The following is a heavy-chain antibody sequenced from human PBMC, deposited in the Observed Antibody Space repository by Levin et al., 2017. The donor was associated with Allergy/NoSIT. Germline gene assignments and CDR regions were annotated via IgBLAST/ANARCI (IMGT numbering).Heavy chain of an antibody. CDR2: AYYNGNT. D-gene: IGHD3-16*01. Sequence: SETLSLTCSVPVGSIRSHYWSWLRQPPGQGLEWIGYAYYNGNTDYSPSLKSRVTISLDSSTNQVTHTLTAVTAADTAALYCARHEGWAPFFNSWGQGALVTVSS. CDR1: VGSIRSHY. V-gene: IGHV4-59*08. CDR3: ARHEGWAPFFNS. J-gene: IGHJ4*02.